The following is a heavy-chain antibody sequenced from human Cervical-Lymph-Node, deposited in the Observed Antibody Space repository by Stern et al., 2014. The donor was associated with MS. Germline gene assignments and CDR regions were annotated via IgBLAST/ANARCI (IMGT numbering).Heavy chain of an antibody. J-gene: IGHJ5*02. D-gene: IGHD3-3*01. CDR2: VGGFNGDV. V-gene: IGHV1-58*01. CDR3: ASERYTYYDDQRPPGGFDP. CDR1: GFTFSQSA. Sequence: QMQLVQSGPEVKKPGTSVKVSCKASGFTFSQSAVQWLRQARGHRLEWVGVVGGFNGDVNYAPKFQERVTITRDKFTSTAYLELSSLTSEDTAIYYCASERYTYYDDQRPPGGFDPWGQGTLVTVSS.